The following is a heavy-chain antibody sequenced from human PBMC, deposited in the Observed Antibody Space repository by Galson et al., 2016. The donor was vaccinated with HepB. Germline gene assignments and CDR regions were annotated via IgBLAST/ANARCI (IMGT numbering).Heavy chain of an antibody. CDR1: GFSFNRVW. CDR3: RLVVTPQGLES. J-gene: IGHJ4*02. CDR2: IKSTSDATT. V-gene: IGHV3-15*01. D-gene: IGHD2-21*02. Sequence: SLRLSCAASGFSFNRVWMRWVRQAPGKGLEWVGRIKSTSDATTDYAAAVKDRVSISRAASKNTLYLQMHILTTEDTAMYYCRLVVTPQGLESWGQGTLVTVSS.